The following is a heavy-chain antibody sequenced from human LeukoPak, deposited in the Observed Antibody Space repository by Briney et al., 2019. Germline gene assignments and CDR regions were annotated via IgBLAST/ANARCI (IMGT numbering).Heavy chain of an antibody. Sequence: GRSLRLSCAASGFTFSSYAMHWVRQAPGKGLEWVAVISYDGSNKYYADSVKGRFTISRDNSKNTLYLQMNSLRAEDTAVYYCARALNYYYYYGMDVWGQGTTVTVSS. J-gene: IGHJ6*02. CDR3: ARALNYYYYYGMDV. CDR1: GFTFSSYA. CDR2: ISYDGSNK. V-gene: IGHV3-30-3*01.